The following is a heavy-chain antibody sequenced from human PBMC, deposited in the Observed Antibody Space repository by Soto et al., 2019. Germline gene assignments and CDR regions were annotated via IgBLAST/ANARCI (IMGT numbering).Heavy chain of an antibody. CDR2: IYHSGST. CDR3: ARDSGSDYIWGSYRYTGFDY. Sequence: PSETLSLTCAVSSSSISSSSWWSWDRQPPGKGLEWIGEIYHSGSTNYNPSLTSRVTISVDKSKNQFSLKLSSVTAADTAVYYCARDSGSDYIWGSYRYTGFDYWGQGTLVTVAS. V-gene: IGHV4-4*02. CDR1: SSSISSSSW. D-gene: IGHD3-16*02. J-gene: IGHJ4*02.